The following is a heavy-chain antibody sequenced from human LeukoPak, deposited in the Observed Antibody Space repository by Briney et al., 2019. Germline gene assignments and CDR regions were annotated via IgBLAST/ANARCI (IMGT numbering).Heavy chain of an antibody. D-gene: IGHD3-22*01. J-gene: IGHJ4*02. CDR3: ARDRRSSGCWVGFDY. CDR2: IYYSGST. V-gene: IGHV4-59*01. Sequence: PSETLSLTCTVSGGSISSYYWSWIRQPPGKGLEWIGYIYYSGSTNYSPSLKSRVPISVDTSKNQFSLKLSSVTAADTAVYYCARDRRSSGCWVGFDYWGQGTLVTVSS. CDR1: GGSISSYY.